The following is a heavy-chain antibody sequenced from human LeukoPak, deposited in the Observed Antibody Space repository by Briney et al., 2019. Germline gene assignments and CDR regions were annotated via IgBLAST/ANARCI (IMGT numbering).Heavy chain of an antibody. Sequence: GRSLRLSCAASGFTFSSYGMHWVRQAPGKGLEWVAVIWYDGSNKYYADSVKGRFTISRDNSKNTLYLQMNSLRAEDTAVYYCARGGTRVSTYGAFDMWGQGTVVTVSS. D-gene: IGHD5/OR15-5a*01. CDR1: GFTFSSYG. CDR2: IWYDGSNK. CDR3: ARGGTRVSTYGAFDM. J-gene: IGHJ3*02. V-gene: IGHV3-33*01.